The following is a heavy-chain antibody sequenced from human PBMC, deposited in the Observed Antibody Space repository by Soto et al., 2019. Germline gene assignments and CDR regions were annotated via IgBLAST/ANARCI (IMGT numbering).Heavy chain of an antibody. CDR2: IYFNGST. D-gene: IGHD3-3*01. CDR1: GASINSGGYY. CDR3: ASGNALEVLLAY. J-gene: IGHJ4*02. Sequence: QVQLQESGPGLVKPSQTLSLTCTVSGASINSGGYYWSWIRQLPGKGLEWIGYIYFNGSTYYNPSLQSRVTISLDTPQNQFSLKLSSLTAGDTAVYSRASGNALEVLLAYWGQGTLVTVSS. V-gene: IGHV4-31*03.